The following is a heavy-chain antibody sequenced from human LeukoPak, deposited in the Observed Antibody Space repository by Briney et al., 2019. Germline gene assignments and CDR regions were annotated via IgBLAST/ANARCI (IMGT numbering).Heavy chain of an antibody. V-gene: IGHV3-21*06. Sequence: GGSLRLSCAASGFIFSSYNMNWVRQAPGKGLEWVSSISSSSSYIHYADSVKGRFTISRDNAKNSLYLQMNSLRAEDTAVYFCAKAQKGYYMDVWGKGTPVTVSS. CDR3: AKAQKGYYMDV. J-gene: IGHJ6*03. CDR2: ISSSSSYI. CDR1: GFIFSSYN.